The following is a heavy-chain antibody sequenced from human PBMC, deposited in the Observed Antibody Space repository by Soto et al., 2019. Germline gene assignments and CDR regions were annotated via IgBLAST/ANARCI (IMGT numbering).Heavy chain of an antibody. V-gene: IGHV1-2*02. J-gene: IGHJ4*02. CDR1: GDTFIAHY. CDR2: THPNNGST. Sequence: QVQLVQSGAEVKKPGASVKVSCKASGDTFIAHYIHWVRQAPGKGFEWIGWTHPNNGSTKYAQKFQGRVTMTRDTSITTVYVELSSLRSDDTAVYFCARDVNPYYGPGSLHGYFDYWGQGTLVTVSS. D-gene: IGHD3-10*01. CDR3: ARDVNPYYGPGSLHGYFDY.